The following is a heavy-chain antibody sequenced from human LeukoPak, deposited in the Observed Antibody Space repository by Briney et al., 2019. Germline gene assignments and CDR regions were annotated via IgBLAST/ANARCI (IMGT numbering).Heavy chain of an antibody. CDR2: MYYSGSA. J-gene: IGHJ4*02. CDR3: ARTPDTAMLIIDY. Sequence: SETLSLTCTVSGGSISSYYWSWIRQPPGKGLEWIGYMYYSGSANYNPSLESRVTMSLDTSKNQFSLKLSSVTAADTAVYYCARTPDTAMLIIDYWGQGTLVTVSS. CDR1: GGSISSYY. V-gene: IGHV4-59*01. D-gene: IGHD5-18*01.